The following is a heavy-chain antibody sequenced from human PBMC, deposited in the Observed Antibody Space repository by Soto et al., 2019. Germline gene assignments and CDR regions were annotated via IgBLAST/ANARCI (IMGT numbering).Heavy chain of an antibody. V-gene: IGHV3-11*01. J-gene: IGHJ6*03. CDR2: ISSSGSTI. CDR1: GFTFSDYY. D-gene: IGHD2-2*01. CDR3: ARDRGQEYQLPQPRGYYYYYMDV. Sequence: GGSLRLSCAASGFTFSDYYMSWIRQAPGKGLEWVSYISSSGSTIYYADSVKGRFTISRDNAKNYMYLQRNSLRAEDTAVYYCARDRGQEYQLPQPRGYYYYYMDVWGKGTTVTVSS.